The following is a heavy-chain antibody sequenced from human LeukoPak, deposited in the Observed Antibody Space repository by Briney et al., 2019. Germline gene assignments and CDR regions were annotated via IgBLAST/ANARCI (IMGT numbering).Heavy chain of an antibody. Sequence: PETLSLTCILSGGSLSTYYSSWIRPPPGGGLGWVGYILYGVSTNCNPSLKSRVTISVDTSRHLFYLKLRSVAAADTAVYYCARQCRYYDSSGYYYREGYYFDFGGQETRVTVS. D-gene: IGHD3-22*01. CDR3: ARQCRYYDSSGYYYREGYYFDF. J-gene: IGHJ4*02. CDR1: GGSLSTYY. V-gene: IGHV4-59*08. CDR2: ILYGVST.